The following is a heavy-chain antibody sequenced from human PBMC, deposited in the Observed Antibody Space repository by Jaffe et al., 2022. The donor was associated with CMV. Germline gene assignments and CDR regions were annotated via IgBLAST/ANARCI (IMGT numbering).Heavy chain of an antibody. CDR3: ARDMFDYGDYVHHNYYYYYMDV. CDR2: ISSSGSTI. J-gene: IGHJ6*03. V-gene: IGHV3-48*03. CDR1: GFTFSSYE. D-gene: IGHD4-17*01. Sequence: EVQLVESGGGLVQPGGSLRLSCAASGFTFSSYEMNWVRQAPGKGLEWVSYISSSGSTIYYADSVKGRFTISRDNAKNSLYLQMNSLRAEDTAVYYCARDMFDYGDYVHHNYYYYYMDVWGKGTTVTVSS.